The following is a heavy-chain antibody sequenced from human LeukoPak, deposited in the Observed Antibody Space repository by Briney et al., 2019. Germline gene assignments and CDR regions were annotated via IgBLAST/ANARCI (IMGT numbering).Heavy chain of an antibody. CDR2: IYYSGST. Sequence: PSETLSLTCTVSGVSISSSSYYWGWLRQPPGKGRDWIGSIYYSGSTYYNPSLKSRVTISVDTSKNQFSLKLSSVTAADTAVYFCARHDEECPGEYCFLLSFDYWGPGSLVTVSS. V-gene: IGHV4-39*01. D-gene: IGHD2-8*02. CDR3: ARHDEECPGEYCFLLSFDY. J-gene: IGHJ4*01. CDR1: GVSISSSSYY.